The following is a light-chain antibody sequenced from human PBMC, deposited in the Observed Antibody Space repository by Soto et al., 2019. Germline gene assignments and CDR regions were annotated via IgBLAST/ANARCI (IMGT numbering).Light chain of an antibody. V-gene: IGKV1-5*03. CDR3: LQYNYYPLT. CDR2: KAS. CDR1: QSISYW. J-gene: IGKJ4*01. Sequence: DIQMTQSPSTLSASVGDSVTITCRASQSISYWLAWYQQRPGKAPRLLIYKASSLQSGVPSRFSGSGSGTEFTLTISSLQPDDFATYFCLQYNYYPLTFGGGTKVEI.